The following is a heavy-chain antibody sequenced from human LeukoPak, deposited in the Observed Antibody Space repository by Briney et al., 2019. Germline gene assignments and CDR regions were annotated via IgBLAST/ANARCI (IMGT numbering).Heavy chain of an antibody. Sequence: ASVKVSCKASGYTFTSYDINWVRQATRQGLEWMGWMNPNSGNTGYAQKFQGRVTMTRNTSISTAYMELSSLRSEDTAVYYCARSGYYDFWSGYYKNYYYYGMDVWGQGTTVTVSS. D-gene: IGHD3-3*01. CDR2: MNPNSGNT. V-gene: IGHV1-8*01. CDR1: GYTFTSYD. CDR3: ARSGYYDFWSGYYKNYYYYGMDV. J-gene: IGHJ6*02.